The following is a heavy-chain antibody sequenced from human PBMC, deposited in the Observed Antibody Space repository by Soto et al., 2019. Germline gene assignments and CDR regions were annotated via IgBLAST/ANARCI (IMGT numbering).Heavy chain of an antibody. CDR1: GFTFSSQG. CDR3: AKDQDGSGNYLTYYYYYGMDV. CDR2: ISYDGNNK. V-gene: IGHV3-30*18. D-gene: IGHD3-10*01. J-gene: IGHJ6*02. Sequence: VQLVESGGGLVQPGGSLRLSCAAFGFTFSSQGMHWVRQAPGKGLEWVAVISYDGNNKYYADSVKGRFTISRDNSKNTLHLQMNSLRAEDTAVYYCAKDQDGSGNYLTYYYYYGMDVWGQGTTVTVSS.